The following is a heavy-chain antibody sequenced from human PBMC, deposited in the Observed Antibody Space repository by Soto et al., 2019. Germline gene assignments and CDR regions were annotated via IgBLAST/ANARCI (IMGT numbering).Heavy chain of an antibody. CDR2: IKQDGSEK. J-gene: IGHJ4*02. V-gene: IGHV3-7*01. CDR1: GFTFSSYW. D-gene: IGHD2-2*01. CDR3: ARDIVVVPAAPSFDY. Sequence: PGGSLRLSCAASGFTFSSYWMSWVRQAPGKGLEWVANIKQDGSEKYYVDSVKGRFTISRDNAKNSLYLQMNSLRAEDTAAYYCARDIVVVPAAPSFDYWGQGTLVTVSS.